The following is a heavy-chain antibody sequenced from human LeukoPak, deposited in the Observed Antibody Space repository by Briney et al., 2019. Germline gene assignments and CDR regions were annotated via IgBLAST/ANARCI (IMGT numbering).Heavy chain of an antibody. D-gene: IGHD5-12*01. CDR1: GFTFSNYG. V-gene: IGHV3-48*02. Sequence: GGSLRLSCAASGFTFSNYGMNWVRQSPVKGLEWLSYISSSDNTIYYADSVKGRFTISRDNAKNSLYLQMNSLRDEDTAVYYCARAMRSGYDYWGQGTLVTVSS. CDR3: ARAMRSGYDY. CDR2: ISSSDNTI. J-gene: IGHJ4*02.